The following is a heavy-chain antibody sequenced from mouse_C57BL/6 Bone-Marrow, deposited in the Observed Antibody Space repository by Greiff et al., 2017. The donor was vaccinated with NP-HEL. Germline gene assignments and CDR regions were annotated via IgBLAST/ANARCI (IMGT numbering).Heavy chain of an antibody. J-gene: IGHJ1*03. CDR3: ARDGGYDYDCYWYFDV. CDR2: FYPGSGSI. Sequence: VQLVESGAELVKPGASVKLSCKASGYTFTEYTIHWVKQRSGQGLEWIGWFYPGSGSIKYNEKFKDKATLTADKSSSTVYMELSRLTSEDSAVYFCARDGGYDYDCYWYFDVWGTGTTVTVSA. V-gene: IGHV1-62-2*01. D-gene: IGHD2-4*01. CDR1: GYTFTEYT.